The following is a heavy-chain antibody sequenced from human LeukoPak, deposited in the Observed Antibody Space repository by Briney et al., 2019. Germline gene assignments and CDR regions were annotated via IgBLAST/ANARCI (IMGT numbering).Heavy chain of an antibody. CDR3: AREPVGEEWLTSYYYYYMDV. V-gene: IGHV1-2*02. D-gene: IGHD3-3*01. CDR2: INPNSGGT. Sequence: EASVKVSCKASGYTFTGYYMHWVRQDPGQRLEWMGWINPNSGGTKYAQKFQRRVTMTRDTSITTAYMELSRLRSDDTAVYYSAREPVGEEWLTSYYYYYMDVWGKGTMVTVSS. CDR1: GYTFTGYY. J-gene: IGHJ6*03.